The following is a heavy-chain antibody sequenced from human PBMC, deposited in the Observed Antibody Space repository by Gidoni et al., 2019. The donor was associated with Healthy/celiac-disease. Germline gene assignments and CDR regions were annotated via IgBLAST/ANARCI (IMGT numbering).Heavy chain of an antibody. CDR2: ISGSGGST. J-gene: IGHJ4*02. CDR3: AKYGQYYDSSGYYYDY. Sequence: EVQLLESGGGLVQSWGSLRLSCSASGFTFSSSAMRWVRQAPGKGLEWVLAISGSGGSTYYADSVKGRFTISRDNSKNTLYLQMNSLRAEDTAVYYCAKYGQYYDSSGYYYDYWGQGTLVTVSS. V-gene: IGHV3-23*01. CDR1: GFTFSSSA. D-gene: IGHD3-22*01.